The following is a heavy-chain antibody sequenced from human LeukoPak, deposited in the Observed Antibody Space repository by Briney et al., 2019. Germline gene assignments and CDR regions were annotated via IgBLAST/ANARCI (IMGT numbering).Heavy chain of an antibody. CDR3: ARGPPRVVPAAILDY. CDR1: GYTFTSYG. D-gene: IGHD2-2*01. V-gene: IGHV1-18*01. CDR2: ISAYNGNT. J-gene: IGHJ4*02. Sequence: ASVKVSCKASGYTFTSYGISWVRQAPGQGLEWMGWISAYNGNTNYAQKLQGRVTMTTDTSTSTAYMELRSLRSDDTPVYYCARGPPRVVPAAILDYWGQGTLVTVSS.